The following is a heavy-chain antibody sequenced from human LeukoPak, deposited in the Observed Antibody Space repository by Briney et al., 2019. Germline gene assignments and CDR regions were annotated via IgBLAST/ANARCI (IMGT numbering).Heavy chain of an antibody. CDR2: IYYSGST. D-gene: IGHD2-2*01. J-gene: IGHJ4*02. CDR1: GGSFTSSSFY. CDR3: ARHLAYCSTTSCYAGILNY. Sequence: SETLSLTCTVSGGSFTSSSFYWGWIRQPPGKGLEWIGSIYYSGSTYYNPSLKSRLTISVDTSKNQFSLKVRSVTAADTAVYYCARHLAYCSTTSCYAGILNYWGQGPLVTVSS. V-gene: IGHV4-39*01.